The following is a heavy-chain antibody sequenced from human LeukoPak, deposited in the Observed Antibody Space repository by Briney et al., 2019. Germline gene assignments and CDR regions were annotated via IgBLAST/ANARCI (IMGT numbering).Heavy chain of an antibody. Sequence: GGSLRLSCAASGFTFSSYAMHWVRQAPGKGLEWVAVISYDGSNKYYADSVKGRFTISRDNSKNTLYLQMNSLRAEDTAVYYCARAVERWLRQDAFDIWGQGTMVTVSS. J-gene: IGHJ3*02. D-gene: IGHD5-24*01. CDR3: ARAVERWLRQDAFDI. V-gene: IGHV3-30*04. CDR1: GFTFSSYA. CDR2: ISYDGSNK.